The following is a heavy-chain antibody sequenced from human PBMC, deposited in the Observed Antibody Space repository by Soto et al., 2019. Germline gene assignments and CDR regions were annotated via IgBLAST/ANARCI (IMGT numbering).Heavy chain of an antibody. CDR2: FDPEDGET. J-gene: IGHJ5*02. CDR1: GYTLTELS. V-gene: IGHV1-24*01. D-gene: IGHD6-6*01. Sequence: ASVKVSCKVSGYTLTELSMHWVRQAPGKGLEWMGGFDPEDGETIYAQKFQGRVTMTRDTSTSTAYMELSSLRSEDTAVYYCARGEYSSSSIWFDPWGQGTLVTVSS. CDR3: ARGEYSSSSIWFDP.